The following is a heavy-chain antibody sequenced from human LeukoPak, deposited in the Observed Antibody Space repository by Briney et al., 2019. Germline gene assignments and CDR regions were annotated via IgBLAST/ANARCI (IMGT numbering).Heavy chain of an antibody. J-gene: IGHJ4*02. Sequence: GGTLRLSCSASGFTFSSYSMHWVRQAPGKGLEYISAISWNGGSTYYADSVKDRFTISRDNSKNTLYLQMSSLRAEDTAVYYCAKEYSSSPETSYFDYWGQGTLVTVSS. CDR3: AKEYSSSPETSYFDY. D-gene: IGHD6-6*01. CDR2: ISWNGGST. CDR1: GFTFSSYS. V-gene: IGHV3-64D*09.